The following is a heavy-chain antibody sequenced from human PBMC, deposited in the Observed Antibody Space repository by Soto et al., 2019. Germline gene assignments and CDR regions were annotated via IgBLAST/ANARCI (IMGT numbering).Heavy chain of an antibody. V-gene: IGHV3-30-3*01. J-gene: IGHJ6*02. CDR3: ARALYCTSTSCYIAVSVLGMDV. CDR1: GFTFSRYA. Sequence: QVQLVESGGGVDQPGRSLRLSCAASGFTFSRYAIHWVRQAPGKGLEWVTVISFDGNNKYYAASVKGRFTISRDNSKNTLYLQMNSLRAEDTAVYYCARALYCTSTSCYIAVSVLGMDVWGQGTTVTVSS. CDR2: ISFDGNNK. D-gene: IGHD2-2*02.